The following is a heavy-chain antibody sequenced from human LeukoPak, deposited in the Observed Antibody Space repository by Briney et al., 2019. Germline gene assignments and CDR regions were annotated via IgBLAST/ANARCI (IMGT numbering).Heavy chain of an antibody. CDR2: ISSSGSTI. CDR1: GFTFSDYY. CDR3: ARSRITTFGVYDY. V-gene: IGHV3-11*01. J-gene: IGHJ4*02. Sequence: PGGSLRLSCAASGFTFSDYYMSWIRQAPGKGLEWVSYISSSGSTIYYADSVKGRFTISRDSAKNSLYLQMNSLRAEDTAVYYCARSRITTFGVYDYWGQGTLVTVSS. D-gene: IGHD3-3*01.